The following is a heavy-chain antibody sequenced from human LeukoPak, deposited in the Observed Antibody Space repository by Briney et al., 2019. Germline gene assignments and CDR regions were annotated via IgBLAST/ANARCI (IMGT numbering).Heavy chain of an antibody. CDR1: GFTFNNYA. Sequence: GGSLRLSCAASGFTFNNYAMNWVRQAPGKGLEWVSSISGGGETTYYADSAKGRFTISRDNSQNTLYLQMNSLRAEDTAMYYCARASSIGMAGLFDYWGQGTLVTVSS. J-gene: IGHJ4*02. CDR2: ISGGGETT. V-gene: IGHV3-23*01. CDR3: ARASSIGMAGLFDY. D-gene: IGHD6-19*01.